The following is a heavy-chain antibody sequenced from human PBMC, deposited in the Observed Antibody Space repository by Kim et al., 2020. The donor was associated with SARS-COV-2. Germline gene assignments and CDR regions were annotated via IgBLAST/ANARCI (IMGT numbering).Heavy chain of an antibody. V-gene: IGHV4-31*03. D-gene: IGHD3-3*01. CDR3: ARALGVTIFGVSIINWFDP. CDR2: IYYSGST. CDR1: GGSISSCGYY. Sequence: SETLSLTCTVSGGSISSCGYYWSWIRQHPGKGLEWIGYIYYSGSTYYNPSLKSRVTISVDTSKNQFSLKLSSVTAADTAVYYCARALGVTIFGVSIINWFDPSGQRTLVTVSS. J-gene: IGHJ5*02.